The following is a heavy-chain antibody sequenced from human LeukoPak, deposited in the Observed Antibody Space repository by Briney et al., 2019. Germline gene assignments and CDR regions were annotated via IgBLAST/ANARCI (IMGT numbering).Heavy chain of an antibody. Sequence: ASVKVSCKASGYNFKGYYMHWVRQAPGQGLEWMGWVNPNNGVTDYAQKFHGRVTLTSDTSITTVYMVLDSLTSDDTAMYFCARVMTTVTKFDSWGQGTLVTVSS. CDR3: ARVMTTVTKFDS. J-gene: IGHJ4*02. V-gene: IGHV1-2*02. D-gene: IGHD4-17*01. CDR2: VNPNNGVT. CDR1: GYNFKGYY.